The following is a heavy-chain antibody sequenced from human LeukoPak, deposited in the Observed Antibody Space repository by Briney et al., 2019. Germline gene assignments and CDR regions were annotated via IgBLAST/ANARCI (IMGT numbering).Heavy chain of an antibody. CDR1: GFTFSSYG. J-gene: IGHJ4*02. Sequence: SGGTLRLSCAASGFTFSSYGMSWVRQAPGKGLEWVGRIKSKTDGGTTDYAAPVKGRFTISRDDSKNTLYLQMNSLKTEDTAVYYCTTDFWSGYNSPDPIDYWGQGTLVTVSS. D-gene: IGHD3-3*01. CDR2: IKSKTDGGTT. CDR3: TTDFWSGYNSPDPIDY. V-gene: IGHV3-15*01.